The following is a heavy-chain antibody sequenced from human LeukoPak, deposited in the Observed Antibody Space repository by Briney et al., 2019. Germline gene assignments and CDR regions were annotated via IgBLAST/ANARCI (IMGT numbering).Heavy chain of an antibody. CDR2: IYHSGST. Sequence: PSETLSLTCAVSGYSISSGYYWGWIRQPPGKALEWIGSIYHSGSTYYNPSLKSRVTISVDTSKNQFSLKLSSVTAADTAVYYCARHADREGAASVWVPFDYWGQGTLVTVSS. J-gene: IGHJ4*02. CDR1: GYSISSGYY. CDR3: ARHADREGAASVWVPFDY. V-gene: IGHV4-38-2*01. D-gene: IGHD6-13*01.